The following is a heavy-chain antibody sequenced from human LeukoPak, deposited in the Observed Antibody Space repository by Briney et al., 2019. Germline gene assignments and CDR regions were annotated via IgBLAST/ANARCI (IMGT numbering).Heavy chain of an antibody. J-gene: IGHJ6*02. V-gene: IGHV3-9*01. Sequence: GRSLRLSCAASGFTFDDYVMHWVRQAPGKGLEWVSGISWNSGSIGYADSVKGRFTISRDNAKNSLYLQMNSLRAEDTALYYCAKDIGYYYGMDVWGQGTTVTVSS. CDR1: GFTFDDYV. CDR2: ISWNSGSI. CDR3: AKDIGYYYGMDV.